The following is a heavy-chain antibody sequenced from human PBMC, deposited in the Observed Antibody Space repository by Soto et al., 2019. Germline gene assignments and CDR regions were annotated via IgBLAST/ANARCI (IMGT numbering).Heavy chain of an antibody. Sequence: QVQLVESGGGLVKPGGSLRLSCAASGFTFGDYYMTWIRQAPGKGLEWVSFIGNRGTGIYYADSVKGPFTIFRDNAKNSLYLQMNSLRAEDPAMYYCARDLRAVGMASRFDPWGQGTLVTVSS. CDR3: ARDLRAVGMASRFDP. D-gene: IGHD6-13*01. V-gene: IGHV3-11*01. CDR2: IGNRGTGI. J-gene: IGHJ5*02. CDR1: GFTFGDYY.